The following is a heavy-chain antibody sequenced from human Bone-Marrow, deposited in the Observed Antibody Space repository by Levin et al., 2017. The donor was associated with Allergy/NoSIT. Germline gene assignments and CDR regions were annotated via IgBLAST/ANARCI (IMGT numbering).Heavy chain of an antibody. V-gene: IGHV3-21*01. D-gene: IGHD5-24*01. CDR3: ARDLGEMAAT. CDR1: GSTFSTYS. Sequence: GESLKISCAASGSTFSTYSMHWVRQAPGKGLEWVSSISSSSSYIYYADSVKGRFTISRDNAKNSLYLQMNSLRAEDTAVYYCARDLGEMAATWGQGTLVTVSS. CDR2: ISSSSSYI. J-gene: IGHJ5*02.